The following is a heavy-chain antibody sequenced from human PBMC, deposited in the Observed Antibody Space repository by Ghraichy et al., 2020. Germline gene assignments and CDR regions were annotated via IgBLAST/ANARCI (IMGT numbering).Heavy chain of an antibody. CDR2: IDSDGSRV. CDR3: ARGRLFDTSGYSFDY. V-gene: IGHV3-74*01. D-gene: IGHD3-22*01. Sequence: GESLNISCAASGFTFSAFWMHWVRQAPGKGLVWVSRIDSDGSRVGYADSVKGRFTISRDNAKNTLYLQMNSLRAEDTAVYYCARGRLFDTSGYSFDYWGQGTLVTVSS. J-gene: IGHJ4*02. CDR1: GFTFSAFW.